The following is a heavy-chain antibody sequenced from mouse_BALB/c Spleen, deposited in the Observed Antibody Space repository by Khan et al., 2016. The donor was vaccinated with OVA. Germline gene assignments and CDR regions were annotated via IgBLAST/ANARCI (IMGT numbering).Heavy chain of an antibody. Sequence: EVQLLETGGDSVKPGGSLKLSCAASGFTFSTYGMSWVRQTPDKRLEWVATVSTGGSYTYYPDSVKGRFTISRDNAKNTLYLQMSGLKSEDTAMFYCTRLAYYYDSEGFAYWGQGTLVTVSA. CDR2: VSTGGSYT. CDR3: TRLAYYYDSEGFAY. D-gene: IGHD1-1*01. CDR1: GFTFSTYG. J-gene: IGHJ3*01. V-gene: IGHV5-6*01.